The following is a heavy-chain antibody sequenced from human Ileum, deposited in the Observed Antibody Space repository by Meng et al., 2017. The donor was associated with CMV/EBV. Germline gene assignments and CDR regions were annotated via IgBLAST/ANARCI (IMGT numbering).Heavy chain of an antibody. D-gene: IGHD2-2*02. Sequence: SVKVSCKASGGTFSSYAISWVRQAPGQGLEWMGGIIPIFGTANYAQKFQGRVTITTDESTSTAYMELSSLRSEDTAVYYCVRPTDCSSTSCYIYYGMDVWGQGTTVTVSS. CDR3: VRPTDCSSTSCYIYYGMDV. V-gene: IGHV1-69*05. CDR2: IIPIFGTA. J-gene: IGHJ6*02. CDR1: GGTFSSYA.